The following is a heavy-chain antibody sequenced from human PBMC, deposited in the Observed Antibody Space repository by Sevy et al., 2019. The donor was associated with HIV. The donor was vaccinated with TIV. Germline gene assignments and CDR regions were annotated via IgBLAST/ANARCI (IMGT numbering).Heavy chain of an antibody. V-gene: IGHV3-21*01. CDR2: ISSSRSYI. J-gene: IGHJ5*02. CDR3: ARDYTPYSDFWSGYYDWFDP. CDR1: GFTFSSYS. D-gene: IGHD3-3*01. Sequence: GGSLRLSCAASGFTFSSYSMNWVRQAPGKGLEWVSSISSSRSYIYYADSVKGRFTISRANAKNSLYLKMNSLRAEDTAVYYCARDYTPYSDFWSGYYDWFDPWGQGTLVTVSS.